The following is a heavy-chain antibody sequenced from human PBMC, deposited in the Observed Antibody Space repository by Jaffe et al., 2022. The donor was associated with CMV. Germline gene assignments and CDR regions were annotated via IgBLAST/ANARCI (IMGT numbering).Heavy chain of an antibody. CDR3: ARQEDTAMVFDY. D-gene: IGHD5-18*01. V-gene: IGHV4-39*01. J-gene: IGHJ4*02. Sequence: QLQLQESGPGLVKPSETLSLTCTVSGGSISSSSYYWGWIRQPPGKGLEWIGSIYYSGSTYYNPSLKSRVTISVDTSKNQFSLKLSSVTAADTAVYYCARQEDTAMVFDYWGQGTLVTVSS. CDR2: IYYSGST. CDR1: GGSISSSSYY.